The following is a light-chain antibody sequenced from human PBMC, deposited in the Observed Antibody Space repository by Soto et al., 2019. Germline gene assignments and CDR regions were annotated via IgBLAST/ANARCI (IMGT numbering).Light chain of an antibody. V-gene: IGKV1-17*03. Sequence: KVTQSTSVMSASVVDRVTVTFRASQGINSYLAWFQQKPGKLPKRLIYAASDLESGVPSRFSGIGFGTEFTLTISSLQSEDFAPYYCLQYSGYVPAFGGGTKLDNK. J-gene: IGKJ4*01. CDR3: LQYSGYVPA. CDR2: AAS. CDR1: QGINSY.